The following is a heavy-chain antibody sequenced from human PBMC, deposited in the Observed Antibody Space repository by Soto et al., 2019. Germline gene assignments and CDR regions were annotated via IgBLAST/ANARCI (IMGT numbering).Heavy chain of an antibody. D-gene: IGHD2-15*01. CDR2: IIPILGIA. V-gene: IGHV1-69*02. CDR1: GGTFSSYT. Sequence: QVQLVQSGAEVKKPGSSVKVSCKASGGTFSSYTISWVRQAPGQGLEWMGRIIPILGIANYAQKFKGRVTIPADKSSSTAYMELSSLRAEDTAVYYCARGPSVVAATYFDYWGQGTLVTVSS. J-gene: IGHJ4*02. CDR3: ARGPSVVAATYFDY.